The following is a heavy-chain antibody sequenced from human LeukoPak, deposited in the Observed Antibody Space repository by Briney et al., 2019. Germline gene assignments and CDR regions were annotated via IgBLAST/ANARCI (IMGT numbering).Heavy chain of an antibody. Sequence: PGGSLRLSCAASGFTFSSYWMSWVRQTPGKGLEWVANIKQDGSEKYYVDSVKGRFTISRDNAKNSLYLQMNSLRAEDTAVYYCARAAYSSSHHFDYWGQGTLVTVSS. D-gene: IGHD6-6*01. CDR3: ARAAYSSSHHFDY. V-gene: IGHV3-7*01. CDR2: IKQDGSEK. J-gene: IGHJ4*02. CDR1: GFTFSSYW.